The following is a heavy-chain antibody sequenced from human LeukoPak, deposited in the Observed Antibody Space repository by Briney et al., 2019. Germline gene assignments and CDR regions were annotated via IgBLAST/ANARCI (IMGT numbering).Heavy chain of an antibody. Sequence: GGSLRLSCAASVFTFSSYWMHGVRQAPGKGLVWVSRINSDGSSTSYADSVKGRFTVSRDNAKNTLYLQMNSLRAEDTAVYYCAREPSAYSNYNYWGQGTLVTVSS. CDR3: AREPSAYSNYNY. J-gene: IGHJ4*02. V-gene: IGHV3-74*01. D-gene: IGHD4-4*01. CDR2: INSDGSST. CDR1: VFTFSSYW.